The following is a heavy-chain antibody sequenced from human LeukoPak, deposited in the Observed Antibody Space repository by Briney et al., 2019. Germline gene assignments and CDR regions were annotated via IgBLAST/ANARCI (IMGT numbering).Heavy chain of an antibody. CDR2: IYNSGST. Sequence: SQTLSFTCAVSGGSISSGGYSWNWIRQPPGKGLEWIGYIYNSGSTSYNPSLKSRVSLSMDTSKNLFSLTLNSMTAADTAVYYCARGWGPAYCGGDCHRHFDYWGQGTLVTVSS. J-gene: IGHJ4*02. D-gene: IGHD2-21*02. CDR1: GGSISSGGYS. CDR3: ARGWGPAYCGGDCHRHFDY. V-gene: IGHV4-30-4*07.